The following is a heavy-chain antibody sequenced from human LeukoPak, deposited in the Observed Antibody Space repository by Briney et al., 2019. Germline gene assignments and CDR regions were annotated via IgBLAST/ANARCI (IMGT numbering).Heavy chain of an antibody. CDR3: ARADYGDPDRDFDY. CDR1: GGSFSGYY. V-gene: IGHV4-34*01. J-gene: IGHJ4*02. CDR2: INHSGST. D-gene: IGHD4-17*01. Sequence: SETLSLTCAVYGGSFSGYYWSWIRQPPGKGLEWIGEINHSGSTNYNPSLKSRVTISVDTSKNQFSLKLSSVTAADTAVYYCARADYGDPDRDFDYWGQGTLVTVSS.